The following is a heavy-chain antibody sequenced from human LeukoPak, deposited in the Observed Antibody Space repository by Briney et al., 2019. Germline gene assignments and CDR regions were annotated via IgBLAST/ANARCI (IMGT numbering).Heavy chain of an antibody. D-gene: IGHD3-10*01. CDR3: ASSAGRLWFGELSR. CDR1: GGSISSGGYY. CDR2: IYYSGST. Sequence: SETLSLTCTVSGGSISSGGYYWSWIRQHPGKGLEWIGYIYYSGSTYYNPSLKSRVTISVDTPKNQFSLKLSSVTAADTAVYYCASSAGRLWFGELSRWGQGTLVTVSS. J-gene: IGHJ4*02. V-gene: IGHV4-31*03.